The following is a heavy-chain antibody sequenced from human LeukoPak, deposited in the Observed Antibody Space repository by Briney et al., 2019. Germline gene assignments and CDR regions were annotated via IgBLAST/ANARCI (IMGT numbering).Heavy chain of an antibody. V-gene: IGHV3-33*01. Sequence: PGRSLRLSCAASGFPFSHYGIHWVRQPPGKGLEWVAVIWSDGSHKYYADSVKGRFTISRDNSKNTLYLQMNSLRGEDTAVYSCARGSGPFDYWGQGTLVTVSS. J-gene: IGHJ4*02. CDR2: IWSDGSHK. CDR1: GFPFSHYG. CDR3: ARGSGPFDY. D-gene: IGHD3-10*01.